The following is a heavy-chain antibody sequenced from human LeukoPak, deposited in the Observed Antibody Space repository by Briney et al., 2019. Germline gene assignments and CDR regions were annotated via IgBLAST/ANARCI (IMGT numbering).Heavy chain of an antibody. V-gene: IGHV3-NL1*01. CDR3: ALSRHGELRLGELSLNY. Sequence: GGSLRLSCAASGFTFSSYGMHWVRQAPGKGLEWVSVIYSGGSTYYADSVKGRFTISRDNSKNTLYLQMNSLRAEDTAVYYCALSRHGELRLGELSLNYWGQGTLVTVSS. J-gene: IGHJ4*02. CDR2: IYSGGST. D-gene: IGHD3-16*02. CDR1: GFTFSSYG.